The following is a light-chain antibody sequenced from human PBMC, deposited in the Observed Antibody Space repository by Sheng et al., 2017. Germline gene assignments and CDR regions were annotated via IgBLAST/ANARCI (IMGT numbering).Light chain of an antibody. CDR1: KLGLKY. Sequence: SYELTQPPSLSVSPGQTASITCSGDKLGLKYACWYQQKSGQSPVLVIYEDNKRPSGIPERFSGSNSGNTASLTVSGLQAEDEADYYCSSYAGSSNLIFGGGTKLTVL. J-gene: IGLJ2*01. CDR3: SSYAGSSNLI. CDR2: EDN. V-gene: IGLV3-1*01.